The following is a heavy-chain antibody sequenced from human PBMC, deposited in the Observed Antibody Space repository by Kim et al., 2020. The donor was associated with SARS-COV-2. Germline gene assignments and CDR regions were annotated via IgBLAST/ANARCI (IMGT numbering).Heavy chain of an antibody. V-gene: IGHV3-30-3*01. CDR1: GFTFSSYA. CDR2: ISYDGSNK. D-gene: IGHD4-17*01. Sequence: GGSLRLSCAASGFTFSSYAMHWVRQAPGKGLEWVAVISYDGSNKYYADSVKGRFTISRDNSKNTLYLQMNSLRAEDTAVYYCARGSWRDYGDYAFDYYYYYMDVWGKGTTVTVSS. CDR3: ARGSWRDYGDYAFDYYYYYMDV. J-gene: IGHJ6*03.